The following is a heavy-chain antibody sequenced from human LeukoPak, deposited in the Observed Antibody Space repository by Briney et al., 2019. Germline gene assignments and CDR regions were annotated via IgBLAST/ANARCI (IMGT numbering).Heavy chain of an antibody. D-gene: IGHD1-26*01. CDR2: IYTGGTT. CDR1: GFTFSAFA. Sequence: GGSLRLSCAASGFTFSAFAMSWVRQAPGKGLEWVSIIYTGGTTYYADSVKGRFTISRDNSKNTLYLQMNIMRTEDTAVYYCARDSSGNYYYMDVWGKGTTVTVSS. J-gene: IGHJ6*03. CDR3: ARDSSGNYYYMDV. V-gene: IGHV3-23*03.